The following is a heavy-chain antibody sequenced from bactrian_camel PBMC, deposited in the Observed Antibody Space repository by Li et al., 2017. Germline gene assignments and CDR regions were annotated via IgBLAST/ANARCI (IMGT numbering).Heavy chain of an antibody. V-gene: IGHV3S63*01. CDR1: ELSVDRYC. D-gene: IGHD2*01. CDR2: ASTGDGRL. J-gene: IGHJ4*01. Sequence: VQLVESGGGSVEAGGSLTLSCGVSELSVDRYCIGWFREVPGKEREGVAAASTGDGRLYYNDSVEGRFTISRDNAKNTAYLQMNSLKLEDTAMYYCAADFGPYCSGSYLARRANFEGQGTQVTVS.